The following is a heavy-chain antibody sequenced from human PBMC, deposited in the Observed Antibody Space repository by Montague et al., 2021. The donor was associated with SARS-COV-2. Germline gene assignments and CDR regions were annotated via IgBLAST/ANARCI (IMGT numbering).Heavy chain of an antibody. Sequence: SETLSLTCTVSGGSMSDHYWAWIRQPPGKGLEWLAYIYYSGGINSNASLKSRVPVSVDTSKNQFSLKLTSVTAADTAVYYCARAVSVRRAVNWFDPWGQGTLVTVSS. V-gene: IGHV4-59*11. CDR3: ARAVSVRRAVNWFDP. CDR1: GGSMSDHY. D-gene: IGHD3-10*01. J-gene: IGHJ5*02. CDR2: IYYSGGI.